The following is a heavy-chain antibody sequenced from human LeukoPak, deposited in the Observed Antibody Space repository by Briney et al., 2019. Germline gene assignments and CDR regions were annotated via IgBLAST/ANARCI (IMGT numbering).Heavy chain of an antibody. J-gene: IGHJ5*02. Sequence: GGSLRLSCAASGFTFSSYWMHWVRQAPGKGLVWVSHINSDGSGTNYADSVKGRFTISRDNAKNTLYLQMNSLRAEDTAVYYCARTGIAARPTVWFDPWGQGTLVTVSS. CDR1: GFTFSSYW. V-gene: IGHV3-74*01. CDR3: ARTGIAARPTVWFDP. CDR2: INSDGSGT. D-gene: IGHD6-6*01.